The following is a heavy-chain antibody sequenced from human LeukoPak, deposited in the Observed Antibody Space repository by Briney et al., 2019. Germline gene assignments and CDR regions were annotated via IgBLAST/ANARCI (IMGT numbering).Heavy chain of an antibody. CDR3: ASAKQWLAFDF. CDR1: GASVNSYF. CDR2: FYNSGST. V-gene: IGHV4-59*08. J-gene: IGHJ4*02. Sequence: PSETLSLTCTVSGASVNSYFWSWIRQPPEKGLERIACFYNSGSTSYSDSLKSRVTISVDTSKNQVSLKLTSVTAADTAVYYCASAKQWLAFDFWGQGNLVTVTS. D-gene: IGHD6-19*01.